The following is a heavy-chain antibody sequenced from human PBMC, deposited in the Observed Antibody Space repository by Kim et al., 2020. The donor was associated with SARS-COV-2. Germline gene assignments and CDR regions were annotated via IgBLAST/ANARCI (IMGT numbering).Heavy chain of an antibody. Sequence: SETLSLTCAVYGGSFSGYYWSWIRQPPGKGLEWIGEINHSGSTNYNPSLKSRVTISVDTSKNQFSLKLSSVTAADTAVYYCAGEDYGGNTTSIGTLYGMDVWGQGTTVTVSS. V-gene: IGHV4-34*01. D-gene: IGHD4-17*01. J-gene: IGHJ6*02. CDR2: INHSGST. CDR3: AGEDYGGNTTSIGTLYGMDV. CDR1: GGSFSGYY.